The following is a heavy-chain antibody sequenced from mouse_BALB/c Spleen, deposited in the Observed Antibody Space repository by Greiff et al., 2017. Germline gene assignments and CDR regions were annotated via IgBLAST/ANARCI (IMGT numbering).Heavy chain of an antibody. CDR1: GYTFTSYW. V-gene: IGHV1-7*01. D-gene: IGHD1-1*02. J-gene: IGHJ4*01. Sequence: QVQLQQSGAELAKPGASVKMSCKASGYTFTSYWMHWVKQRPGQGLEWIGYINPSTGYTEYNQKFKDKATLSADKSSSTAYMQLSSLTSEDSAVYYCARDMGRSPYYAMDYWGQGTSVTVSS. CDR2: INPSTGYT. CDR3: ARDMGRSPYYAMDY.